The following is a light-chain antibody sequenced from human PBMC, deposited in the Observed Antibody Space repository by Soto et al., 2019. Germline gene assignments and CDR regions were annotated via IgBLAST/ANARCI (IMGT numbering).Light chain of an antibody. J-gene: IGLJ2*01. CDR1: SSDVGGYNY. V-gene: IGLV2-8*01. CDR2: EVS. CDR3: SSYAGSNHFK. Sequence: QSALTQPPSASGSPGQSVTISCTGTSSDVGGYNYVSWYQQHPGKAPKLMIYEVSKRPSGVPDRFSGSKSGNTASLTVSGLQAEDEADYYCSSYAGSNHFKFGGGTKLTVL.